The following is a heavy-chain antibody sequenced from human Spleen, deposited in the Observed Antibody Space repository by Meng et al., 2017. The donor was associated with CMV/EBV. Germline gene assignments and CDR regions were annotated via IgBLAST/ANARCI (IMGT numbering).Heavy chain of an antibody. CDR2: INPSGGST. D-gene: IGHD5-18*01. J-gene: IGHJ5*02. CDR1: GYTFPNYD. CDR3: ARGGGDGYSDWFDP. Sequence: ASVNVSCMASGYTFPNYDIHWLRRAPGQGLEWMGIINPSGGSTSYVQKFQGIVSMTSDTSTTTAYMEWSIRRSEDTVVYYRARGGGDGYSDWFDPWGQGTLVTVSS. V-gene: IGHV1-46*03.